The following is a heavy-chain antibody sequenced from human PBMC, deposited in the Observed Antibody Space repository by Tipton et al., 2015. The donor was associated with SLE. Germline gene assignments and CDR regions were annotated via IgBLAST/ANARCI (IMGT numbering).Heavy chain of an antibody. D-gene: IGHD7-27*01. CDR1: GFTFSTYE. CDR3: ARDLNWDYYFDY. V-gene: IGHV3-48*03. Sequence: SLRLSCAASGFTFSTYEMNWVRQAPGRGLEWVSYISNSGNNVYYADSVKGRFTISRDNAKNSLFLQMNSLRVEDTAVYFCARDLNWDYYFDYWGQGTLVTVSS. J-gene: IGHJ4*02. CDR2: ISNSGNNV.